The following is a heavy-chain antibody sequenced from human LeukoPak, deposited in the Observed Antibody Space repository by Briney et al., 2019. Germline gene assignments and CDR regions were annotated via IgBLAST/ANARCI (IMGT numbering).Heavy chain of an antibody. CDR3: ARDYYDILTGYYEDDY. V-gene: IGHV4-4*07. CDR1: GGSISSYY. CDR2: IYTSGST. J-gene: IGHJ4*02. D-gene: IGHD3-9*01. Sequence: SETLSLTCTVSGGSISSYYWSWIRQPAGKGLEWIGRIYTSGSTNYNPSLKSRVTISVDTSKNQFSLKLSSVTAADTAVYYCARDYYDILTGYYEDDYWGQGTLVTVSS.